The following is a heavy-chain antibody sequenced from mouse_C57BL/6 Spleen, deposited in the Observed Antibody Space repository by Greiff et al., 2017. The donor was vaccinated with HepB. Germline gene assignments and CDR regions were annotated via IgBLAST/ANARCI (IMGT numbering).Heavy chain of an antibody. CDR3: TREFITTVVEDYYAMDY. CDR1: GFTFSSYA. V-gene: IGHV5-9-1*02. D-gene: IGHD1-1*01. J-gene: IGHJ4*01. CDR2: ISSGGDYI. Sequence: EVNVVESGEGLVKPGGSLKLSCAASGFTFSSYAMSWVRQTPEKRLEWVAYISSGGDYIYYADTVKGRFSISRDNARNPLYLQMSSLKSEDTAMYYCTREFITTVVEDYYAMDYWGQGTSVTVSS.